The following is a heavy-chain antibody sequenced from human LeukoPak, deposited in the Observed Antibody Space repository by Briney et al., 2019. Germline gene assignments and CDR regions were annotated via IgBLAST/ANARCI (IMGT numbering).Heavy chain of an antibody. CDR3: ARDPKYYYDSSGPYDY. V-gene: IGHV4-38-2*02. D-gene: IGHD3-22*01. J-gene: IGHJ4*02. CDR1: GYSISSGYY. Sequence: SETLSLTCTVSGYSISSGYYWGWIRQPPGKGLEWIGSVYHSGSTYYNPSLKSRVTISVDTSKNQFSLKLSSVTAADTAVYYCARDPKYYYDSSGPYDYWGQGTLVTVSS. CDR2: VYHSGST.